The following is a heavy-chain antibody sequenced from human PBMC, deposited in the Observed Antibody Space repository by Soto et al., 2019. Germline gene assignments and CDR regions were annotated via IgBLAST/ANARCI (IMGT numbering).Heavy chain of an antibody. CDR3: ARGSSGWPPPLDY. J-gene: IGHJ4*02. CDR2: IYYSGST. D-gene: IGHD6-19*01. Sequence: QVQLQESGPGLVKPSETLSLNCTVSGGPISSYYWSWIRQSPGKGLEWIGYIYYSGSTNYNPSLKSRATISVDTYKNQFSLELSSVTAADTAVYYCARGSSGWPPPLDYWGQGTLVTVSS. V-gene: IGHV4-59*01. CDR1: GGPISSYY.